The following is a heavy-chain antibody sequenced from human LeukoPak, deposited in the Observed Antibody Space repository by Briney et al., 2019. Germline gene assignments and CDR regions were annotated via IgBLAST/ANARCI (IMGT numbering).Heavy chain of an antibody. Sequence: AATLSLTCTVSGRAVTTYKSRWIRQTPGKGLEWIGYVFDSGRTKVYRSLTSRVTLSTDTSKNQLSLRLSSVTAADTAVYYCTTIKRGDIFGHFDFWGQGILVTVSS. J-gene: IGHJ4*02. CDR2: VFDSGRT. CDR3: TTIKRGDIFGHFDF. D-gene: IGHD5-18*01. V-gene: IGHV4-59*02. CDR1: GRAVTTYK.